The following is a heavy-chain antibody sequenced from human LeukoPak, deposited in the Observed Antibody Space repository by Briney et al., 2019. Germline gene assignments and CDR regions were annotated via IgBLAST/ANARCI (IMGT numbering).Heavy chain of an antibody. J-gene: IGHJ4*02. CDR1: GGSISSGDYY. CDR3: ARVRDGYNDY. D-gene: IGHD5-24*01. CDR2: IYYSGST. V-gene: IGHV4-30-4*01. Sequence: SETQSLTCTVSGGSISSGDYYWSWIRQPPGKGLEWIGYIYYSGSTYYNPSLKSRVTISVDTSKNQFSLKLSSVTAADTAVYYCARVRDGYNDYWGQGTLVTVSS.